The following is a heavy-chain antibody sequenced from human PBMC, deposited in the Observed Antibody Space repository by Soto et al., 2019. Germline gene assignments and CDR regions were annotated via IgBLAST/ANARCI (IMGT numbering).Heavy chain of an antibody. Sequence: EVQLVESGGGSVQPGESLRLSCVASGFSFNMYWMSWIRQAPGKGLEWVARIKQDGGEKYYVDSVKGRFTVSRDNAKNSLDLKLHSVSADDAGIYYCVRDQLILPADDFYYGVDVWGQGTTVTVSS. CDR2: IKQDGGEK. CDR3: VRDQLILPADDFYYGVDV. J-gene: IGHJ6*02. V-gene: IGHV3-7*03. CDR1: GFSFNMYW.